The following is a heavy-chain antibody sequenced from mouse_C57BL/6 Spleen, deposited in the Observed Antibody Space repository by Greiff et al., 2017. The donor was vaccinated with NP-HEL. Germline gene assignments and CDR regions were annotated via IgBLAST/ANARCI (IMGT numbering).Heavy chain of an antibody. D-gene: IGHD2-4*01. V-gene: IGHV1-64*01. CDR3: ARNVYYDSSWFAY. CDR1: GYTFTSYW. Sequence: QVQLQQPGAELVKPGASVKLSCTASGYTFTSYWMHWVKQRPGQGLEWIGMIHPNSGSTNYNEKFKSRATLTVDKSSSTAYMQLSSLTSEDSAVYCCARNVYYDSSWFAYWGQGTLVTVSA. CDR2: IHPNSGST. J-gene: IGHJ3*01.